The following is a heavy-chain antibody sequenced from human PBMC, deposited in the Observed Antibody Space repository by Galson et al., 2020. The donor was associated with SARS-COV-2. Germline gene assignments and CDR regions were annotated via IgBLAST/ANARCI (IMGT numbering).Heavy chain of an antibody. Sequence: GESLKISYAASGFNFNAHWMHWVRQAPGEGPMWVSRIGVDGSDTGYADPEECRFTISRDNAKNTLYLQINTLSAEDTAVYYCARGGNCSSTSRCSDCCYMDVWGRGTTVTISS. CDR3: ARGGNCSSTSRCSDCCYMDV. D-gene: IGHD2-2*01. V-gene: IGHV3-74*01. CDR1: GFNFNAHW. CDR2: IGVDGSDT. J-gene: IGHJ6*03.